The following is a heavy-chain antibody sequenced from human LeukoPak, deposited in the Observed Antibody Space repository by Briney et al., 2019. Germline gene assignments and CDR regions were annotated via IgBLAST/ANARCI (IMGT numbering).Heavy chain of an antibody. CDR3: ARVASGYDLGAFDI. CDR1: GFTFSSDA. V-gene: IGHV3-23*01. CDR2: ISGSGGST. D-gene: IGHD3-22*01. Sequence: GGSLRLSCAASGFTFSSDAMSWVRQAPGKGLEWVSAISGSGGSTYYADSVKGRFTISRDNAKNSLYLQMNSLRAEDTAVYYCARVASGYDLGAFDIWGQGTMVTVSS. J-gene: IGHJ3*02.